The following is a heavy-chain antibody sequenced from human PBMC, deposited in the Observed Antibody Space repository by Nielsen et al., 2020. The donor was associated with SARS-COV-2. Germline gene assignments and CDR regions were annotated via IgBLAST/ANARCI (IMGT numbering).Heavy chain of an antibody. Sequence: ASVKVSCKASGYTFTSYGISWVRQAPGQGLEWMGWISAYNGNTNYAQKLQGRVTMTTDTSTSTAYMELRSLRSDDTAVYYCARGRRATMIVVVITTSRWWFDYWGQGTLVTVSS. J-gene: IGHJ4*02. D-gene: IGHD3-22*01. CDR3: ARGRRATMIVVVITTSRWWFDY. CDR2: ISAYNGNT. V-gene: IGHV1-18*01. CDR1: GYTFTSYG.